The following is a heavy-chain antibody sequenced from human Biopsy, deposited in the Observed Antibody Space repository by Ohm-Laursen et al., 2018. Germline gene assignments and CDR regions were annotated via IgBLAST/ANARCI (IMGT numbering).Heavy chain of an antibody. CDR3: AKRADSYGSEFYFDY. CDR1: GFTFSDYW. J-gene: IGHJ4*02. D-gene: IGHD4-17*01. CDR2: INTSGGST. Sequence: SLRLSCAASGFTFSDYWMGWVRQAPGKGLEWVSVINTSGGSTHYAVSVKGRFTISRDNSKNTLYLRMNSLRAEDTAVYYCAKRADSYGSEFYFDYWGQGTLVTVSS. V-gene: IGHV3-23*01.